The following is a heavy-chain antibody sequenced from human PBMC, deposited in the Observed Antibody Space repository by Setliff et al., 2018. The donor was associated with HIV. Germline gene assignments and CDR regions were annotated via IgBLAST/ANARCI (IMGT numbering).Heavy chain of an antibody. CDR2: IDYSGNT. CDR1: GGSISTNNYY. Sequence: LSLTCTVSGGSISTNNYYWAWIRQPPGKGLEWIGTIDYSGNTYYNASLRSRAIISGDMSKNRFSLNLNSVTASETAVYYCARHRYRFGIDSWGQGALVTVS. J-gene: IGHJ5*01. D-gene: IGHD3-16*01. V-gene: IGHV4-39*01. CDR3: ARHRYRFGIDS.